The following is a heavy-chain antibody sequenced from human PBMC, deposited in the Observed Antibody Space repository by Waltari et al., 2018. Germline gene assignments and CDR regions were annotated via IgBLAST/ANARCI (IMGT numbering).Heavy chain of an antibody. CDR3: AKVGLSYWAEYLQH. D-gene: IGHD3-10*01. J-gene: IGHJ1*01. CDR1: GFTFSSYA. V-gene: IGHV3-23*01. CDR2: ISGNFGST. Sequence: EVQLLESGGGLVQPGGSLRLSCVASGFTFSSYAMAWVRQAPGKGMEWVSIISGNFGSTYDADSVKGRFTTSRDNSKNTLSLQMNSLRHEDTAIYYCAKVGLSYWAEYLQHWGQGTLVTVSS.